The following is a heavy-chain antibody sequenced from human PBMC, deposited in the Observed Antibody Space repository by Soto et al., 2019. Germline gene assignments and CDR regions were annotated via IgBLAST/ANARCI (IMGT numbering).Heavy chain of an antibody. CDR3: ARGRRDVYGMDV. V-gene: IGHV4-30-4*01. Sequence: SETLSLTCTVSGGSISSGDYYWSWIRQPPGKGLEWIGYIYYSGSTYYNPSLKSRVTISVDTSKNQFSLKLSSVTAADTAVYYCARGRRDVYGMDVWGQGTTVTASS. J-gene: IGHJ6*02. CDR1: GGSISSGDYY. D-gene: IGHD3-10*01. CDR2: IYYSGST.